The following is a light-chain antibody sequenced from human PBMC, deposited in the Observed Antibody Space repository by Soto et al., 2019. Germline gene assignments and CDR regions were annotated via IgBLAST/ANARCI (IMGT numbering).Light chain of an antibody. Sequence: DIQMTQSPSSVSASVGDRVTITCRASQGLSSWLAWYQQKPGKAPKLLIYAASSLQSGVPSRFSGSVSGTDFTLTISSLQPEDFATYYCQQAKRFLRLTFGPGTKVDIK. J-gene: IGKJ3*01. CDR1: QGLSSW. CDR3: QQAKRFLRLT. CDR2: AAS. V-gene: IGKV1-12*01.